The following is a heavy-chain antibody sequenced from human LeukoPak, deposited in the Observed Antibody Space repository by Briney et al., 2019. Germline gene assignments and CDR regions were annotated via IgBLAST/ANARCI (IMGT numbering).Heavy chain of an antibody. V-gene: IGHV1-8*01. J-gene: IGHJ5*02. CDR2: MNPNSGNT. CDR3: ARALPHRRLMDTTMNQHWFDP. D-gene: IGHD5-18*01. CDR1: GYTFTSYD. Sequence: ASVKVSCKASGYTFTSYDINWVRQATGQGLEWMGWMNPNSGNTGYAQKFQGRVTMTRDMSTSTVYMELSSLTSEDTAVYSCARALPHRRLMDTTMNQHWFDPWGQGTLVTVSP.